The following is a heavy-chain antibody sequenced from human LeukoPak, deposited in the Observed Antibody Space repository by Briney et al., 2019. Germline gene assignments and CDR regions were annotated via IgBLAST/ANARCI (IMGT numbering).Heavy chain of an antibody. Sequence: PGGSLRLSCAASGFTLSDYWMSWVRQAPGKGLEWVSSISSSSGYIYYADSVKGRFTISRDNAKNSLYLQMNSLRVEDTAVYYCAREIISSACLDYWGQGTLVTVSS. D-gene: IGHD6-19*01. J-gene: IGHJ4*02. V-gene: IGHV3-21*01. CDR1: GFTLSDYW. CDR2: ISSSSGYI. CDR3: AREIISSACLDY.